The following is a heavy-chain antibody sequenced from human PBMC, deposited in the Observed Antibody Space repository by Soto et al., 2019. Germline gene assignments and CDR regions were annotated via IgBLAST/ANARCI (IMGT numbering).Heavy chain of an antibody. J-gene: IGHJ5*02. CDR2: ISANNDNT. V-gene: IGHV1-18*01. CDR1: GYTFTSYG. D-gene: IGHD3-22*01. Sequence: ASVKVSCKASGYTFTSYGISWVRQAPGQGLEWMGGISANNDNTNYAQEFQGRVTITADESTSTTYMELSSLRSEDTAVYYCARPTRYYYDSSGQSAWFDPWGQGTLVTVSS. CDR3: ARPTRYYYDSSGQSAWFDP.